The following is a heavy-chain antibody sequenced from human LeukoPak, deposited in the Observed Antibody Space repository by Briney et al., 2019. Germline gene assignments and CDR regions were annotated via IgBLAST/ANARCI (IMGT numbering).Heavy chain of an antibody. V-gene: IGHV4-4*07. Sequence: KSSETLSLTCTVSGGSISSYYWSWIRQPAGKRLEWIGRIYTTGSTNYNPSLKSRVTMSVDTSKNQFSLKRSSVTAADTAVYYCARDQYKYDSSGYYRFDYWGQGTLVTVSS. CDR2: IYTTGST. J-gene: IGHJ4*02. CDR1: GGSISSYY. D-gene: IGHD3-22*01. CDR3: ARDQYKYDSSGYYRFDY.